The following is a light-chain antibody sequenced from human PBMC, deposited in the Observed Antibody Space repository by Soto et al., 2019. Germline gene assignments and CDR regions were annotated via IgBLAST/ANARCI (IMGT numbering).Light chain of an antibody. Sequence: EIVLTQSPGTLSLSPGERATLSCRASQSVSSNYLAWYQQRPGQAPRLLIYGASSRATGIPDRFSGSGSGTDFTLTISRLEPEDFAVYYCQRFGSSPYTFGPGAKLEIK. V-gene: IGKV3-20*01. J-gene: IGKJ2*01. CDR2: GAS. CDR1: QSVSSNY. CDR3: QRFGSSPYT.